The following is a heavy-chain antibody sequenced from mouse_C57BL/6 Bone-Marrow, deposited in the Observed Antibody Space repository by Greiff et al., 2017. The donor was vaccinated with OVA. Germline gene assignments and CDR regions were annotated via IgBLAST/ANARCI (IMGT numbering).Heavy chain of an antibody. CDR2: ICSGGDYI. D-gene: IGHD2-3*01. CDR3: TRDGYYAMDY. CDR1: GFTFSSYA. J-gene: IGHJ4*01. Sequence: EVQGVESGEGLVKPGGSLKLSCASSGFTFSSYAMSWVRQTPEKRLEWVAYICSGGDYIYFADTVKGRFTISSDNARNTLYLQMSSLKSEDTAMYYCTRDGYYAMDYWGQGTSVTVSS. V-gene: IGHV5-9-1*02.